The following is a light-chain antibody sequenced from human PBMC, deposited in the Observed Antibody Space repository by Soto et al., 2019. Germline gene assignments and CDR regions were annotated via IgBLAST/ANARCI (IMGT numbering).Light chain of an antibody. CDR3: CSYADGSIYF. Sequence: QSALTQPASLSGSPGQSITISCTGTSSDIGAYDYVSWFQQHPGKAPKLMISEVNNRPSGVSNRFSGSKSGNTAYLTISGLPVEDEAEYYCCSYADGSIYFFGTGTKVTVL. CDR2: EVN. V-gene: IGLV2-14*01. J-gene: IGLJ1*01. CDR1: SSDIGAYDY.